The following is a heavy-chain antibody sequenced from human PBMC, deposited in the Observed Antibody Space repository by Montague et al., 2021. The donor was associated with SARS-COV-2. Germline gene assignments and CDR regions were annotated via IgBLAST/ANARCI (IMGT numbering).Heavy chain of an antibody. V-gene: IGHV3-11*01. CDR2: ISSSGGTI. Sequence: SLRLSCAASGFTFSDYYMSWIRQAPGKGLEWVSYISSSGGTIYYADSVKGRFTISRDNAKNSLYPQMNSLRAEDTAVYYCARVKQQLVVYYYYYMDVWGKGTTVTVSS. J-gene: IGHJ6*03. CDR3: ARVKQQLVVYYYYYMDV. CDR1: GFTFSDYY. D-gene: IGHD6-13*01.